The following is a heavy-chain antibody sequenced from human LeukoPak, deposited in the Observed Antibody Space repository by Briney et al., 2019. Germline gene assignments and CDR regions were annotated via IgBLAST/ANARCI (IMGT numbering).Heavy chain of an antibody. CDR2: ISGGGGSR. V-gene: IGHV3-23*01. CDR1: GFTFNNYA. J-gene: IGHJ4*02. CDR3: AKDSSSSPSVFHY. D-gene: IGHD6-6*01. Sequence: GGSLRLXCAASGFTFNNYAMSWVRQAPGKGLEWVSTISGGGGSRYYADSVKGRFTISRDNSKNTLYLQMNSLRAEDTALYYCAKDSSSSPSVFHYWGQGTLVTVSS.